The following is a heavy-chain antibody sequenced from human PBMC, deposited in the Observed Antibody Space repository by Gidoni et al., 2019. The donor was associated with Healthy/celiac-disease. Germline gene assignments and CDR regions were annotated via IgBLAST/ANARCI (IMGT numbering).Heavy chain of an antibody. CDR2: INHSGST. CDR1: GGSFSGYY. CDR3: ARGWTTVTTCYFDY. V-gene: IGHV4-34*01. J-gene: IGHJ4*02. D-gene: IGHD4-17*01. Sequence: QVQLQQWGAGLLKPSETLSLTCAVYGGSFSGYYWSWIRQPPGKGLEWIGEINHSGSTNYNPSLKSRVTISVDTSKNQFSLKLSSVTAADTAVYYCARGWTTVTTCYFDYWGQGTLVTVSS.